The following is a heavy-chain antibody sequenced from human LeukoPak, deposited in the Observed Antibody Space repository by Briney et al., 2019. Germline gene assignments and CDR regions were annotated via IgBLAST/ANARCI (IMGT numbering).Heavy chain of an antibody. Sequence: SESLSLTCTVSGGSISSSSYYWGWIRQSSGKGLEWTGHIYSSGGSYNNPSLKSRVTISVDTSKNQFSLKLSSVTAADTAVYYCAKYSTAIAAYDFWGQGTLVTVSS. D-gene: IGHD1-1*01. J-gene: IGHJ4*02. V-gene: IGHV4-39*01. CDR1: GGSISSSSYY. CDR3: AKYSTAIAAYDF. CDR2: IYSSGGS.